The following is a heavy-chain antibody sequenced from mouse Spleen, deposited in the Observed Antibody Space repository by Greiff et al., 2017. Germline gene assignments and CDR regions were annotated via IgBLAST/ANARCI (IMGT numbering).Heavy chain of an antibody. Sequence: EVHLVESGGGLVKLGGSLKLSCAASGFTFSSYAMSWVRQTPEKRLEWVATISSGGGNTYYPDSVKGRFTISRDNAKNTLYLQMSSLKSEDTAMYYCARHEGRYWYFDVWGAGTTVTVSS. J-gene: IGHJ1*01. CDR1: GFTFSSYA. V-gene: IGHV5-9-3*01. CDR2: ISSGGGNT. CDR3: ARHEGRYWYFDV.